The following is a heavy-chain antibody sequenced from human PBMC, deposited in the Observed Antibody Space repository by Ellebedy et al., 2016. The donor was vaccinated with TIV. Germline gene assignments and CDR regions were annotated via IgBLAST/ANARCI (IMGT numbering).Heavy chain of an antibody. CDR1: GYTFTSNL. CDR2: INPVNGNT. J-gene: IGHJ5*01. CDR3: ARGKGGYSGYEGLYNYFDS. Sequence: ASVKVSCXTSGYTFTSNLIHWVRQAPGQRLEWMGWINPVNGNTKYSQKFQGRVTITSDTSARTAYMELSSLRSEDTAVYYCARGKGGYSGYEGLYNYFDSWGQGTLVTVSS. D-gene: IGHD5-12*01. V-gene: IGHV1-3*01.